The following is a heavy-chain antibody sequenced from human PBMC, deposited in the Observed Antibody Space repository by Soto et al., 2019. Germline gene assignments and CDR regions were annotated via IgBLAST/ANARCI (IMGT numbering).Heavy chain of an antibody. Sequence: QVQLQESGPGLVKPSETLSLTCTVSGGSISSYYWSWIRQPPGKGLEWIGYIYYSGSTNYNPSLKSRVTISVDTSKNQFALKLSSVTAADTDVYYCARTYGFDAFDIWGQGTMVTVSS. CDR2: IYYSGST. D-gene: IGHD4-17*01. CDR1: GGSISSYY. CDR3: ARTYGFDAFDI. V-gene: IGHV4-59*01. J-gene: IGHJ3*02.